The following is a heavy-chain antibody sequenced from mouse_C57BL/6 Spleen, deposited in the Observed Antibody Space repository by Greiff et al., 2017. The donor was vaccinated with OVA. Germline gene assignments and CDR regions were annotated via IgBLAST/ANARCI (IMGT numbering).Heavy chain of an antibody. V-gene: IGHV5-9-1*02. Sequence: EVKLVESGEGLVKPGGSLKLSCAASGFTFSSYAMSWVRQTPEKRLEWVAYISSGGDYIYYADTVKGRFTISRDNARNTLYLQMSSLKSEDTAMYYCTRGAVVARGYFDVWGTGTTVTVSS. CDR2: ISSGGDYI. D-gene: IGHD1-1*01. J-gene: IGHJ1*03. CDR1: GFTFSSYA. CDR3: TRGAVVARGYFDV.